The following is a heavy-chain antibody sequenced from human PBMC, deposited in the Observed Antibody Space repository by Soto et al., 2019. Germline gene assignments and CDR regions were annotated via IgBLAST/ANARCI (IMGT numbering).Heavy chain of an antibody. Sequence: QVQLVQSGAEGKRPGASVKVSCRAYGYTFIDFDINWLRQAPGQGLEWMGWMNPNTGNTAYAQKFQGRLTLTRDTSISAAYMDLSSLTSDATAVYYCARGFSSYSDFWAQGTLVTVSS. V-gene: IGHV1-8*01. CDR3: ARGFSSYSDF. CDR1: GYTFIDFD. D-gene: IGHD6-13*01. CDR2: MNPNTGNT. J-gene: IGHJ4*02.